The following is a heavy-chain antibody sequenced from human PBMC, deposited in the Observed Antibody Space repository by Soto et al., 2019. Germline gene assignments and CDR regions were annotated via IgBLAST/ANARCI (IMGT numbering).Heavy chain of an antibody. Sequence: QVQLVQSGAEVKKPGASVKVSCKASGYTFTSYGISWVRQAPGQGLAWMGWISAYNGNTNYAQKLQGRATMTTDTSTRTAYMELRSRRSDDTAVYYCARGRAQSVLGYCSGGSCYPFFDYWGQGTLVTVST. J-gene: IGHJ4*02. CDR2: ISAYNGNT. D-gene: IGHD2-15*01. V-gene: IGHV1-18*01. CDR1: GYTFTSYG. CDR3: ARGRAQSVLGYCSGGSCYPFFDY.